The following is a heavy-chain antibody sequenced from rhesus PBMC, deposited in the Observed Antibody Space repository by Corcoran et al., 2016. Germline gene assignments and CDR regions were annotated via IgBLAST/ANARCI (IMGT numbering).Heavy chain of an antibody. Sequence: QVQLQESGPGLVKPSETLSITCAVSGGSMSESSFWNWFPQPPGKGLEGIGNIYANSVTTYNPSLKSRVTISKDTSNNQFFLKVTSVTAADTAVYYCASPFERGRFEVWGAGVLVTVSS. CDR2: IYANSVTT. J-gene: IGHJ5-1*01. CDR3: ASPFERGRFEV. D-gene: IGHD3-34*01. V-gene: IGHV4S9*01. CDR1: GGSMSESSF.